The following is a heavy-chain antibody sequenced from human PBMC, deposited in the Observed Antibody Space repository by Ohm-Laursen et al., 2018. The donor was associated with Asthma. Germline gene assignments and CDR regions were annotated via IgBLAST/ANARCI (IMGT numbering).Heavy chain of an antibody. CDR1: GGTFSNYV. Sequence: SSVKVSCKASGGTFSNYVITWLRQAPGQGLEWMGGTIPMFGTAEYPQKFQARVTISADESTSTAYMELSSLRSEDTAVYYCARRTGVDAFDMWGQGTTVIVSS. CDR2: TIPMFGTA. V-gene: IGHV1-69*01. J-gene: IGHJ3*02. D-gene: IGHD1-1*01. CDR3: ARRTGVDAFDM.